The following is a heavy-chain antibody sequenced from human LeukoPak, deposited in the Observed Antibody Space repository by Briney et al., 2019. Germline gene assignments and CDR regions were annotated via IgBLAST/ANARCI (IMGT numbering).Heavy chain of an antibody. D-gene: IGHD1-20*01. CDR3: ARGVGYNWNDGPYDY. CDR1: GFTFSSYA. CDR2: ISSNGGST. V-gene: IGHV3-64*01. Sequence: GGSLRLSCAASGFTFSSYAMHWVRQAPGKGLEYVSAISSNGGSTYYANSVKGRFTISRDNSKNTLYLQMGSLRAEDMAVYYCARGVGYNWNDGPYDYWGQGTLVTVSS. J-gene: IGHJ4*02.